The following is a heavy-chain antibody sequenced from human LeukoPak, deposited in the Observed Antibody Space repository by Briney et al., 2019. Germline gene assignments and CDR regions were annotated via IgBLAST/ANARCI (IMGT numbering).Heavy chain of an antibody. V-gene: IGHV1-3*01. Sequence: GASVKFSCKASEYTFSKYAMHWVRQAPGQSLEWLGWINAGNGYTKYSQKFQGRVTITTDTSANTAYMELSSLRSEDTAVYYCARGIAVAGTGTGMDVWGRGTTLTVSS. J-gene: IGHJ6*02. CDR2: INAGNGYT. D-gene: IGHD6-19*01. CDR1: EYTFSKYA. CDR3: ARGIAVAGTGTGMDV.